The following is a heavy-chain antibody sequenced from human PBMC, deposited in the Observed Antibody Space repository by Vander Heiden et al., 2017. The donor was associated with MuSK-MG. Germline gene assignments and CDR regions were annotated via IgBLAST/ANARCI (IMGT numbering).Heavy chain of an antibody. CDR3: ARHLPDLAFDY. CDR1: GYSISSGYY. Sequence: QVQLQESGPGLVKPSETLSLTCAVSGYSISSGYYWGWIRQPPGKGLEWIGSIYHSGSTDDNPSLKSRVTISVDTSKNQFSLKLSSVTAADTAVYYCARHLPDLAFDYWGQGNLVTVSS. V-gene: IGHV4-38-2*01. CDR2: IYHSGST. J-gene: IGHJ4*02.